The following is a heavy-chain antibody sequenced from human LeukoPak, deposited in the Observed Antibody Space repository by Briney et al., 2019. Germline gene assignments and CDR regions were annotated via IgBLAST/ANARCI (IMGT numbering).Heavy chain of an antibody. J-gene: IGHJ4*02. Sequence: SETLSLTCAVYGGSFSGYYWSWIRQPPGKGLEWIGEINHSGSTNYNPSLKSRVTMSVDTSKNQFSLKLSSVTAADTAVYYCARQAVGGLRFDYWGQGTLVTVSS. V-gene: IGHV4-34*01. CDR1: GGSFSGYY. D-gene: IGHD2-15*01. CDR2: INHSGST. CDR3: ARQAVGGLRFDY.